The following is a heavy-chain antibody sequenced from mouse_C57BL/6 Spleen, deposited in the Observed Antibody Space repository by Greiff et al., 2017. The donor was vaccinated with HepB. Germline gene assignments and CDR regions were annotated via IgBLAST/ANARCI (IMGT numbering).Heavy chain of an antibody. D-gene: IGHD2-1*01. V-gene: IGHV1-55*01. CDR1: GFTFTSYW. J-gene: IGHJ1*03. CDR3: ARGGPDYGNYYDEG. CDR2: IYPGSGST. Sequence: QVQLQQPGAELVKPGASVKLSCKASGFTFTSYWITWVKQRPGQGLEWIGDIYPGSGSTNYNEKFKSKATLTVDTSSSTAYMQLSSLTSEDSAVYYCARGGPDYGNYYDEGWGTGTTVTVSS.